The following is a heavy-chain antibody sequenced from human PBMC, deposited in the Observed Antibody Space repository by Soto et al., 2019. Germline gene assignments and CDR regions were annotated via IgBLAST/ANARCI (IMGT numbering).Heavy chain of an antibody. J-gene: IGHJ5*02. CDR1: GGSISSGGYS. Sequence: PSETLSLTCAVSGGSISSGGYSWSWIRQPPGKGLEWIGYIYHSGSTYYNPSLKSRVTISVDRSKNQFSLKLSSVTAADTAVYYCARVVRLSLSVTRTFNCFDPSGQGTLVTLSS. V-gene: IGHV4-30-2*01. CDR3: ARVVRLSLSVTRTFNCFDP. D-gene: IGHD3-16*01. CDR2: IYHSGST.